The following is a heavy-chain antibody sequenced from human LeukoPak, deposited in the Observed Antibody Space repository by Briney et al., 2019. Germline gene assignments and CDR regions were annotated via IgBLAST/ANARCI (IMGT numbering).Heavy chain of an antibody. Sequence: GESLKISCKGSGYSFTSYWIGWVRQMPGKGLEWMGIIYPGDSDTRYSPSFQGQVTISADKSISTAYLQWSSLKASDTAMYYCARVYGSGTHLPWLNDYWGQGTLVTVSS. D-gene: IGHD3-10*01. CDR3: ARVYGSGTHLPWLNDY. J-gene: IGHJ4*02. V-gene: IGHV5-51*01. CDR2: IYPGDSDT. CDR1: GYSFTSYW.